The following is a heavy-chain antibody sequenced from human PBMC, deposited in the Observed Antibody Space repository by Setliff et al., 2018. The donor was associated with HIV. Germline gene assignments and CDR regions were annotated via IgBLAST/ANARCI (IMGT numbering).Heavy chain of an antibody. D-gene: IGHD3-10*01. V-gene: IGHV4-4*09. Sequence: SETLSLTCTVSGGSISSYYWSWIRQPPGKGLEWIGYIYTSGSVNYNPSLNSRVTISVDTSKNQFSLKVNSVTAADTAVYYCARAYFGSGIYYWGQGTLVTVS. CDR3: ARAYFGSGIYY. J-gene: IGHJ4*02. CDR2: IYTSGSV. CDR1: GGSISSYY.